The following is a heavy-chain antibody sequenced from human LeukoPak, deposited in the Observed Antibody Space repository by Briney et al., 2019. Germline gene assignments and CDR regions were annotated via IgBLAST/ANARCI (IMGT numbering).Heavy chain of an antibody. CDR1: GFTFSSYA. V-gene: IGHV3-30-3*01. Sequence: SGGSLRLSCAASGFTFSSYAMHWVRQAPGKGLEWVAVISYDGSNKYYADSVKGRFTISRDNSKNTLYLQMNSLRAEDTAVYYCAKDSRVTMIVVVITHFDYWGQGTLVTVSS. CDR2: ISYDGSNK. J-gene: IGHJ4*02. CDR3: AKDSRVTMIVVVITHFDY. D-gene: IGHD3-22*01.